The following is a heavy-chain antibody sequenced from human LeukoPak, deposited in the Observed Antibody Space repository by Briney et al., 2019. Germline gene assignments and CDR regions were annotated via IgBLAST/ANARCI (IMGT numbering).Heavy chain of an antibody. CDR1: GGTFSSYA. J-gene: IGHJ4*02. CDR2: IIPIFGTA. D-gene: IGHD3-22*01. CDR3: ARCSPGDSSNFYAVLQY. V-gene: IGHV1-69*06. Sequence: SVKVSCKASGGTFSSYAISWVRQAPGQGLEWMGGIIPIFGTANYAQKFQGRVTITADKSTSTAYLEISSLTSDDTAVYYCARCSPGDSSNFYAVLQYWGQGTQVTVST.